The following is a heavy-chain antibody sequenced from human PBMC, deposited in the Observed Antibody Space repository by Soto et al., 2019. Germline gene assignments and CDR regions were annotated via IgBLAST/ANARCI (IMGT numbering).Heavy chain of an antibody. D-gene: IGHD5-12*01. J-gene: IGHJ4*01. CDR1: GFTFGNYA. V-gene: IGHV3-23*01. CDR2: LSGRGGST. Sequence: EVQLLESGGGLLQPGGSLRLSCAASGFTFGNYAMSWVRQAPRKGLEWVSTLSGRGGSTFYADSVKGRFTISRDNSKNTLYLQLNSLRAEDTAIYYCARRLPNGYGVDYWGHGTLVTVSS. CDR3: ARRLPNGYGVDY.